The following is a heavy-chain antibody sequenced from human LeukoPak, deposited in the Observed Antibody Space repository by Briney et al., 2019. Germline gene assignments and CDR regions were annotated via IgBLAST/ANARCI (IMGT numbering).Heavy chain of an antibody. J-gene: IGHJ4*02. CDR1: GITLSNYG. V-gene: IGHV3-23*01. Sequence: GGSLRLSCGVSGITLSNYGMTWVRQAPGKGLEWVAGLSGSAGGPNYADSVKGRFTISRDNSKNTLFLQMDRLRAEDTAVYFCAKRGVVVRVFLVGFHKEAYYFDSWGQGALVTVSS. CDR3: AKRGVVVRVFLVGFHKEAYYFDS. CDR2: LSGSAGGP. D-gene: IGHD3-16*02.